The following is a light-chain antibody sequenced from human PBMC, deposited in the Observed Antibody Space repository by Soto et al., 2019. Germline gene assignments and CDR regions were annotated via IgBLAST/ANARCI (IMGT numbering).Light chain of an antibody. CDR2: GAS. Sequence: EDVLTQSPGTLSLSPGERATLSCRASQSVGRRYLAWYQQKPGQAPRLLIYGASSRATGIPDRFSGSGSGTDFTLTISRLEPEDFAVYYCQQYGSSPWTFGQGTKVDIK. V-gene: IGKV3-20*01. CDR3: QQYGSSPWT. CDR1: QSVGRRY. J-gene: IGKJ1*01.